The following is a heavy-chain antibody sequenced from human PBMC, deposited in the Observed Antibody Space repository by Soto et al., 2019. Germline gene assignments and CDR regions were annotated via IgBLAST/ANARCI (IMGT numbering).Heavy chain of an antibody. CDR2: IVVGSGNT. J-gene: IGHJ6*01. CDR3: AAGRGYSGYETPTNYYYGMDV. Sequence: QMQLVQSGPEVKKPGTSVKVSCKASGFTFTSSAMQWVRQARGQRLEWIGWIVVGSGNTNYAQKFQERVTITRDMSTSTAYMELGSLRSEDTAVYYCAAGRGYSGYETPTNYYYGMDVWGQGTTVTVSS. V-gene: IGHV1-58*02. CDR1: GFTFTSSA. D-gene: IGHD5-12*01.